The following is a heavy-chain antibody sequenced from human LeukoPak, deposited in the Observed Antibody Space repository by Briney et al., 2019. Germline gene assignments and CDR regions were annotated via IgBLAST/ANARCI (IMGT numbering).Heavy chain of an antibody. D-gene: IGHD2-21*02. CDR1: GFTFSSYD. CDR2: IGTAGDT. Sequence: PGGSLRLSCAASGFTFSSYDMHWVRQATGKGLEWVSAIGTAGDTYYPGSVKGRFTISRENAKNSLYLQMNSLRAGDTAVYYCARAYCGGDCMYYYYGMDVWGQGTTVTVSS. V-gene: IGHV3-13*01. J-gene: IGHJ6*02. CDR3: ARAYCGGDCMYYYYGMDV.